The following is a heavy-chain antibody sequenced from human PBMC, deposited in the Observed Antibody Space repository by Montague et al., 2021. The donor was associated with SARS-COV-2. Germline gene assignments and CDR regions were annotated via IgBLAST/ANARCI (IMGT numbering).Heavy chain of an antibody. V-gene: IGHV4-39*01. J-gene: IGHJ5*01. CDR3: ARRGVLDFYESAGYKYIWGFDS. CDR2: MSHSGTS. CDR1: GASISSGSYF. Sequence: SETLSLTCTVSGASISSGSYFWAWIRQPPGKGLEWIGGMSHSGTSYYNLSLNTRATISVDTSRNQFSLRLTSVTAADTASYFCARRGVLDFYESAGYKYIWGFDSGGQGILVTVSS. D-gene: IGHD3-16*01.